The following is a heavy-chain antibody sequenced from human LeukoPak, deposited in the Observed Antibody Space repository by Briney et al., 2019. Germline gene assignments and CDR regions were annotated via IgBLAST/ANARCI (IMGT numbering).Heavy chain of an antibody. J-gene: IGHJ4*02. Sequence: PGGSLRLSCAASGFTFDDYAMHWVRQAPGKGLEWVSGISWNSGSIGYADSVKGRFTISRDNAKNSLYLQMNSLRAEDTASYYCAKANYYGSGSYYDYWGQGTLVTVSS. CDR2: ISWNSGSI. CDR3: AKANYYGSGSYYDY. D-gene: IGHD3-10*01. V-gene: IGHV3-9*01. CDR1: GFTFDDYA.